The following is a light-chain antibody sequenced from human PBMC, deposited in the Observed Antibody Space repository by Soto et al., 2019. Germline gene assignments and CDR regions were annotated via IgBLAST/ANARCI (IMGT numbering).Light chain of an antibody. J-gene: IGKJ2*01. Sequence: EIVLTQSPGTLSLSPGERATLSCRASQSVSSSXLAWYQQKPGQAPRLLIYGASSRATGIPYRFSGSGSGTDFTLTISRLEPEDFAVYYCQQYGSSRDTFGQGTKLEIK. V-gene: IGKV3-20*01. CDR2: GAS. CDR1: QSVSSSX. CDR3: QQYGSSRDT.